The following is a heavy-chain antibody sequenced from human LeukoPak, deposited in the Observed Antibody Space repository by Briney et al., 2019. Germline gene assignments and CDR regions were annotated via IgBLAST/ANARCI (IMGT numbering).Heavy chain of an antibody. V-gene: IGHV6-1*01. D-gene: IGHD2-15*01. J-gene: IGHJ3*02. CDR2: IYYRSKWYN. CDR1: GDSVSSNSAA. CDR3: ARDGFYCSGGSCYAGAFDI. Sequence: SQTLSLTCAISGDSVSSNSAAWNWIRQSPSRGLEWLGRIYYRSKWYNDYAVSVKSRITINPDTSKNQFSLQLNSVTPEDTAVHYCARDGFYCSGGSCYAGAFDIWGQGTMVAVSS.